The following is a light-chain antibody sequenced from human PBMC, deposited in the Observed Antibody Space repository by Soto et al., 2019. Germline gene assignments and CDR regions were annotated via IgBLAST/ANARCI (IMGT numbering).Light chain of an antibody. CDR2: AAS. Sequence: IRMTQSPSSLSASTGDRVTITCRASQGISSYLAWYQQKPGKAPKLLIYAASTLQSGVPSRFSGSGSGTDFTLTISCLQSEDFATYYCQQYYSYPPTFGQGTKVDIK. V-gene: IGKV1-8*01. CDR3: QQYYSYPPT. CDR1: QGISSY. J-gene: IGKJ1*01.